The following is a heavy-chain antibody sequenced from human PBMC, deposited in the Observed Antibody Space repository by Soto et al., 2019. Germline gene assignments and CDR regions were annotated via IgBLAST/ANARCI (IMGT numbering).Heavy chain of an antibody. V-gene: IGHV1-2*02. J-gene: IGHJ4*02. CDR2: INPNSGGT. CDR3: AREAMAASVFGY. Sequence: QVQLVQSGAEVKNPGASAKVSCKASGYTFTGYFIHWVRQAPGQGLEWMGWINPNSGGTKYAQKFQGRVTMTRDTSISTAYMELSRLRSDDTAVYYCAREAMAASVFGYCGQGTLVTVSS. CDR1: GYTFTGYF. D-gene: IGHD5-18*01.